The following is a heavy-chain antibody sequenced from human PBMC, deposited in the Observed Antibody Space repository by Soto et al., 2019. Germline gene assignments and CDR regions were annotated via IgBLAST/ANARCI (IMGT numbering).Heavy chain of an antibody. D-gene: IGHD3-10*01. J-gene: IGHJ6*02. CDR2: INHSGST. V-gene: IGHV4-34*01. CDR1: GGAFSGYY. CDR3: ARGRITMVRGVTSGMDV. Sequence: LSLTCAVHGGAFSGYYWSLIRQPPTKGLEGCVEINHSGSTNYSPALKSRGTISVDTSKYQFSLKLSSVSAADTAVYYCARGRITMVRGVTSGMDVWGQGTTVTVSS.